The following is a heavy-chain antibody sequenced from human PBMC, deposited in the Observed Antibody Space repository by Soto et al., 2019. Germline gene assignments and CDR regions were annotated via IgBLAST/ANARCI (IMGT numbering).Heavy chain of an antibody. CDR3: ASKQAEHWFDP. Sequence: QVQLVQSGAEVKKPGSSVKVSCKASGGTFSSYAISWVRQAPGQGLVWMGGIIPIVGTANYAQKFQGRVTITADKSTSTAYMELSSLRNEDTDGYYWASKQAEHWFDPWGQGTLVTVSS. CDR2: IIPIVGTA. CDR1: GGTFSSYA. J-gene: IGHJ5*02. D-gene: IGHD1-26*01. V-gene: IGHV1-69*06.